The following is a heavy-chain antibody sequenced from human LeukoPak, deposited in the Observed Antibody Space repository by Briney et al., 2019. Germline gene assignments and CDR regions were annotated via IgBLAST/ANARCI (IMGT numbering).Heavy chain of an antibody. CDR3: AKDQDIAAAAYYFDY. V-gene: IGHV3-30*18. J-gene: IGHJ4*02. CDR2: ISYDGSDK. CDR1: GFTFSSYA. Sequence: PGGSLRLSCAASGFTFSSYAMSWVRQAPGKGLEWVAVISYDGSDKYYADSVKGRFTISRDNSKNTLYLQMNSLRAEDTAVYYCAKDQDIAAAAYYFDYWGQGTLVTVSS. D-gene: IGHD6-13*01.